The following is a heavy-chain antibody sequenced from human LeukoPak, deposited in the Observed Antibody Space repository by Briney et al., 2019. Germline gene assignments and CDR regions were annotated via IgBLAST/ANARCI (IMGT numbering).Heavy chain of an antibody. Sequence: GGSLRLSWAASGFTFSSYAMHWVRQAPGKGLEWVAVISYDGSNKYYADSVKGRFTISRDNSKNTVSLQMNSLKPEDTALYYCVKDIRRGYNFGYDQFAYWGQGTLVTVSS. CDR3: VKDIRRGYNFGYDQFAY. CDR2: ISYDGSNK. J-gene: IGHJ4*02. D-gene: IGHD5-18*01. CDR1: GFTFSSYA. V-gene: IGHV3-30*18.